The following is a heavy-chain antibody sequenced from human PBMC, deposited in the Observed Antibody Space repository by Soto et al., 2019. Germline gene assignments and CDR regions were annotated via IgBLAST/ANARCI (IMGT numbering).Heavy chain of an antibody. Sequence: PGGSLRLSCAASGFTFSSYAMSWVRQAPGKGLEWVSAISGSGGSTYYADSVKGRFTISRDNSKNTLYLQMNSLRAEDTAVYYCAKMANSYGDYYGSGIYYFDYWGQGTLVTSPQ. V-gene: IGHV3-23*01. D-gene: IGHD4-17*01. CDR1: GFTFSSYA. CDR2: ISGSGGST. J-gene: IGHJ4*02. CDR3: AKMANSYGDYYGSGIYYFDY.